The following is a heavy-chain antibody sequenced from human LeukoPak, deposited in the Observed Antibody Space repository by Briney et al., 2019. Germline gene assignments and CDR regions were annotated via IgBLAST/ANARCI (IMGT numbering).Heavy chain of an antibody. J-gene: IGHJ5*02. Sequence: SETLSLTRTASGGSISNYQWSWIRQTPGKGLEWIGNIYYSGSTNYNPSLKSRVTISIDTSKNQFSLKLSSVAAADTAVYYCATGGHSYGYWNGFDPWGQGTLVTVSS. V-gene: IGHV4-59*01. D-gene: IGHD5-18*01. CDR1: GGSISNYQ. CDR3: ATGGHSYGYWNGFDP. CDR2: IYYSGST.